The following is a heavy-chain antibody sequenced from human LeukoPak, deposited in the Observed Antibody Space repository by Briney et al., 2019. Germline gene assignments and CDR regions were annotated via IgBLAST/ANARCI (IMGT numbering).Heavy chain of an antibody. V-gene: IGHV4-39*07. D-gene: IGHD3-10*01. CDR2: IYYSGST. J-gene: IGHJ6*03. CDR1: GGSISSTTYY. CDR3: ARGGVRGVNWKGLYYYYYYMDV. Sequence: PSETLSLTCTVSGGSISSTTYYWDWIRQPPGKGLEWIGTIYYSGSTYYNPSLRSRVTISVDTSKNQFSLKLSSVTAADTAVYYCARGGVRGVNWKGLYYYYYYMDVWGKGTTVTVSS.